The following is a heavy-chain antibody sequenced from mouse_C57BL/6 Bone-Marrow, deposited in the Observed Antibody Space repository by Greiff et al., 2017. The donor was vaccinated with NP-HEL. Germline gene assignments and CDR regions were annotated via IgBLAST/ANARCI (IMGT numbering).Heavy chain of an antibody. D-gene: IGHD1-1*01. CDR1: GYTFTDYY. CDR3: ARWGSRSAWFAY. J-gene: IGHJ3*01. Sequence: EVQLQQSGPVLVKPGASVKMSCKASGYTFTDYYMNWVKQSHGKSLEWIGVINPYNGGTSYNQKFKGKATLTVDKSSSTAYMELNSLTSEDSAVYYCARWGSRSAWFAYWGQGTLVTVSA. CDR2: INPYNGGT. V-gene: IGHV1-19*01.